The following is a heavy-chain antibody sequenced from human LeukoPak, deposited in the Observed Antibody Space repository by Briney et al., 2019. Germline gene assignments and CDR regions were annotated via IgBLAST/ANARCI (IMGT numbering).Heavy chain of an antibody. CDR1: GGTFSSYA. D-gene: IGHD3-9*01. CDR3: AGDYDILTGYYHDAFDI. V-gene: IGHV1-69*05. J-gene: IGHJ3*02. CDR2: IIPIFGTA. Sequence: SEKVSCKASGGTFSSYAISWVRQAPGQGLEWMGRIIPIFGTANYAQKFQGRVTITTDESTSTAYMELSSLRSEDTAVYYCAGDYDILTGYYHDAFDIWGQGTMVTVSS.